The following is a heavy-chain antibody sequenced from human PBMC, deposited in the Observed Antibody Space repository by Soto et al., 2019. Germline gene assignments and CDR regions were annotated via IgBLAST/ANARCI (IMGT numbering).Heavy chain of an antibody. D-gene: IGHD4-17*01. CDR3: ARRHRIRYPTPSRGMDF. V-gene: IGHV4-39*01. Sequence: SETLSLTCTVSGGSISSSSYYWGWIRQPPGKGLEWIGSIYYSGSTYYNPSLKSRVTISVDTSKNQFSLKLSSVTAADTAVYYCARRHRIRYPTPSRGMDFWGQGTTVTVSS. CDR2: IYYSGST. J-gene: IGHJ6*02. CDR1: GGSISSSSYY.